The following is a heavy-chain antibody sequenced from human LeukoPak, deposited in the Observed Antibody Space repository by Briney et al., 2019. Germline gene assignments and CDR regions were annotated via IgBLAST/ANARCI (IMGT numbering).Heavy chain of an antibody. J-gene: IGHJ4*02. CDR1: GYTLTELS. CDR3: ATVVVRGVINFDY. Sequence: ASVKVSCKVSGYTLTELSMHWVRQAPGKGLEWMGGFDPEDGETIYAQKFQGRVTMTKDTSTDTAYMELSSLRSEDTAVYYCATVVVRGVINFDYWGQGTLVTVSS. CDR2: FDPEDGET. V-gene: IGHV1-24*01. D-gene: IGHD3-10*01.